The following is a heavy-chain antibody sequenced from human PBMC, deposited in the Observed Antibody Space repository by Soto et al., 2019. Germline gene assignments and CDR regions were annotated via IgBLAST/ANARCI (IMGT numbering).Heavy chain of an antibody. CDR2: ISPNNGKT. Sequence: ASVKVSCKATGYMFTRYGITWVRQAPGQGLEWMGWISPNNGKTNYAQKLQGRVTMTTDTSTSTAYMELRSLRSDDTAVYYCARDWELEVYCDYWGQGTLVTVSS. V-gene: IGHV1-18*01. CDR1: GYMFTRYG. J-gene: IGHJ4*02. D-gene: IGHD2-8*02. CDR3: ARDWELEVYCDY.